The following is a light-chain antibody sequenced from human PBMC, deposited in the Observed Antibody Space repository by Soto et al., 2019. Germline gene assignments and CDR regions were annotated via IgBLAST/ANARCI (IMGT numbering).Light chain of an antibody. CDR3: QSYDNSLSAWV. J-gene: IGLJ3*02. Sequence: QSVLTQSPSVSGAPGQRVTISCTGSSSNIGSGYDVHWYQRLPGTAPKLLIYINTNRPSGVPDRFSGSKSGTSASLAITGLQAEDEADYYCQSYDNSLSAWVFGGGTKLTVL. V-gene: IGLV1-40*01. CDR2: INT. CDR1: SSNIGSGYD.